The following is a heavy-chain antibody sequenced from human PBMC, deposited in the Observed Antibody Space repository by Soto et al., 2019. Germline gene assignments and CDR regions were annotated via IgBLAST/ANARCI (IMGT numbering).Heavy chain of an antibody. CDR1: GWSFSGYY. V-gene: IGHV4-34*01. Sequence: PSETLSLTCAFYGWSFSGYYWSLIRQPPGKGLEWIGEINHSGSTNYNPSLKSRVTISVDTSKNQFSLKLSSVTAADTAVYYCARDLAAAIDYWGQGTLVTVSS. D-gene: IGHD6-13*01. CDR2: INHSGST. J-gene: IGHJ4*02. CDR3: ARDLAAAIDY.